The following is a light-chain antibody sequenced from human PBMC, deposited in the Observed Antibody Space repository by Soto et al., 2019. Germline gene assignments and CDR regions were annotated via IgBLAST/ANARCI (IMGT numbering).Light chain of an antibody. CDR1: QSINNN. CDR2: GAS. V-gene: IGKV3-15*01. CDR3: QQYNNWPWT. Sequence: EIVMTQSPATLSVSPGERATLSCRASQSINNNLAWYQQKPGQAPRLLIHGASTRATGITARITCSGSGTELTLTISSLQSEDFAVYYCQQYNNWPWTFGRGTEVEIK. J-gene: IGKJ1*01.